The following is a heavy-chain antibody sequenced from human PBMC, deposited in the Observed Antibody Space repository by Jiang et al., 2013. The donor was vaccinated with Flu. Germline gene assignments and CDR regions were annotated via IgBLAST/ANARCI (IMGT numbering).Heavy chain of an antibody. Sequence: KPTQTLTLTCTLSGLSVTTSGVGVGWVRQTPGKALEWLAFIYWDDDKYYSPSLKSRLTITKDTGKNQVVLSMTYMEPDDTGTHFCARRQTFSGAWSSGYFGPWGPGIVVTVA. V-gene: IGHV2-5*02. CDR2: IYWDDDK. CDR3: ARRQTFSGAWSSGYFGP. J-gene: IGHJ5*02. D-gene: IGHD5-12*01. CDR1: GLSVTTSGVG.